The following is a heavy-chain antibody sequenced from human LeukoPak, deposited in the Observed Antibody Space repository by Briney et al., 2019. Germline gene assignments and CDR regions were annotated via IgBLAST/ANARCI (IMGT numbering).Heavy chain of an antibody. V-gene: IGHV4-34*01. Sequence: PSETLSLTCAVYGGSFSGYYWSWIRQPPGKGLEWIGEINHSGSTNYNPSLKSRVTISVDTSKNQFSLKLSSVTAADTAVYYCADRRRYSYGLDYWGQGTLVTVSP. J-gene: IGHJ4*02. D-gene: IGHD5-18*01. CDR2: INHSGST. CDR1: GGSFSGYY. CDR3: ADRRRYSYGLDY.